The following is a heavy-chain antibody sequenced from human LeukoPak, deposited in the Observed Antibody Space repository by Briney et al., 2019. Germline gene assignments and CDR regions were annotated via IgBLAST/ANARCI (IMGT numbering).Heavy chain of an antibody. D-gene: IGHD3-16*01. CDR3: ARDGGFDPDYYFDY. Sequence: GASVKVSCKASGYTFTSYGISWVRQAPGQELEWMGWISAYNGNTNYAQKLQGRVTMTTDTSTSTAYMELRSLRSDDTAVYYCARDGGFDPDYYFDYWGQGTLVTVSS. CDR2: ISAYNGNT. V-gene: IGHV1-18*04. CDR1: GYTFTSYG. J-gene: IGHJ4*02.